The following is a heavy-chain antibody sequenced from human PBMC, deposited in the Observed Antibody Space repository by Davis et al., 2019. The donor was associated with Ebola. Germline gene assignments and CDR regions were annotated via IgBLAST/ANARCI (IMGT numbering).Heavy chain of an antibody. CDR3: ARRSDYYDSSGYRGRYYYYGMDV. CDR1: GFTFSSYE. Sequence: GGSLRLSCAASGFTFSSYEMNWVRQAPGKGLEWVSYISSSGSTIYYADSVKGRFTISRDNAKNSLYLQMNSLRAEDTAVYYCARRSDYYDSSGYRGRYYYYGMDVWGQGTTVTVSS. V-gene: IGHV3-48*03. D-gene: IGHD3-22*01. CDR2: ISSSGSTI. J-gene: IGHJ6*02.